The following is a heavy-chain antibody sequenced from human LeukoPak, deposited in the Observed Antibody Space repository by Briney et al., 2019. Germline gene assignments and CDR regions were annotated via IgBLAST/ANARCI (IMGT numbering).Heavy chain of an antibody. D-gene: IGHD6-19*01. CDR2: ISGTGDTT. J-gene: IGHJ4*02. V-gene: IGHV3-23*01. CDR1: GFTFSSYA. CDR3: AKDRQWLVWDY. Sequence: TGGSLRLSCAASGFTFSSYAMSWVRQAPGKGLEWVSAISGTGDTTYYADSVKGRFSISRDNSKNTLHLQVNSLRAEDTAVYYCAKDRQWLVWDYWGQGTLVTVSS.